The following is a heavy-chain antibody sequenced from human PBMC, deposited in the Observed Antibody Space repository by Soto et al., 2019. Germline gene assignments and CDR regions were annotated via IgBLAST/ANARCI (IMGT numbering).Heavy chain of an antibody. J-gene: IGHJ4*02. Sequence: EVQLVESGGGLVQPGGSLRLPCAASGFSFSSYWMHWLRQVPGKGLVWVSRINGDGDYTNYADSVKGRFTISRDNAKNTLYLQMNSLRAEDTAVYYCARERGGYSSDFWGQGTLVTVSS. CDR2: INGDGDYT. D-gene: IGHD2-15*01. CDR1: GFSFSSYW. V-gene: IGHV3-74*01. CDR3: ARERGGYSSDF.